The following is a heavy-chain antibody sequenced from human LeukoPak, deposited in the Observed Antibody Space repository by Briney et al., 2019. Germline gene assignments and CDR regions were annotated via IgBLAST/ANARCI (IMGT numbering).Heavy chain of an antibody. CDR3: ARAVVFYYDGSGYSTRFDY. CDR2: IYYSGST. V-gene: IGHV4-59*01. Sequence: SETLSLTCTVSGVSTSSYYWSWIRQPPGKGLEWIGYIYYSGSTSYTPSLKSRVTISLDTSKNQFSLKVRSVTAADTAMYYCARAVVFYYDGSGYSTRFDYWGQGTLVTVSS. CDR1: GVSTSSYY. J-gene: IGHJ4*02. D-gene: IGHD3-22*01.